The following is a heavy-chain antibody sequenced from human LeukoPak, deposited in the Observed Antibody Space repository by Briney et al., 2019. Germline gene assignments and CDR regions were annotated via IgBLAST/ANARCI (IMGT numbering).Heavy chain of an antibody. CDR3: AKSAGYSYGNYFDY. CDR1: GFTFSSYG. J-gene: IGHJ4*02. V-gene: IGHV3-23*01. D-gene: IGHD5-18*01. Sequence: GGSLRLSCAASGFTFSSYGLSWVRQAPGKGLEWVSAISSSGGSTYYADSVKGRFTISRDNSKNTLYLQMNSLRAEDTAVYFCAKSAGYSYGNYFDYWGQGTLVTVSS. CDR2: ISSSGGST.